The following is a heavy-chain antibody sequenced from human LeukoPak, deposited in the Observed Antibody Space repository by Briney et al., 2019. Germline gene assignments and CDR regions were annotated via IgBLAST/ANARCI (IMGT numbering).Heavy chain of an antibody. CDR3: TRDTSRGWFSVDH. Sequence: ASVKVSCKTSAYPFTTYYMHWVRQPPGQGLEWMGVINPSDGSTSYAQTFRGRLTMTRDTSTNTLYMDLSSLIFEDTAVYFCTRDTSRGWFSVDHWGQGTLVTVSS. D-gene: IGHD6-19*01. J-gene: IGHJ4*02. V-gene: IGHV1-46*01. CDR2: INPSDGST. CDR1: AYPFTTYY.